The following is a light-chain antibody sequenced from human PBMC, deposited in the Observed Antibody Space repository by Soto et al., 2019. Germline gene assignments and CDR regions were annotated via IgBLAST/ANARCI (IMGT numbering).Light chain of an antibody. CDR2: EVS. V-gene: IGLV2-14*01. Sequence: QSVLTQPAAVSGSPGQSITISCTGTSSDLGGHNFVSWYQHHPHKAPKLLIYEVSYRASGVSNRFTGSKSANTASLTISGLQAEDEADYSCSSYTTSSYVVFGGGTKLTVL. CDR1: SSDLGGHNF. J-gene: IGLJ2*01. CDR3: SSYTTSSYVV.